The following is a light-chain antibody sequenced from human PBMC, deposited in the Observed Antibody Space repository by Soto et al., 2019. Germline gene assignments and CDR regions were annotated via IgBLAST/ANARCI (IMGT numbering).Light chain of an antibody. V-gene: IGKV3-20*01. CDR1: QSISSTQ. CDR3: QQYGTSPGT. J-gene: IGKJ1*01. Sequence: EIVLTQSPDTLSLSPGDRATLPCRASQSISSTQLVWYQQKPGQAPTLLIFGASSRATGIPDRFSGSGSGTDFTLTISGLQPEDFAVYYCQQYGTSPGTFGQGTKVDIK. CDR2: GAS.